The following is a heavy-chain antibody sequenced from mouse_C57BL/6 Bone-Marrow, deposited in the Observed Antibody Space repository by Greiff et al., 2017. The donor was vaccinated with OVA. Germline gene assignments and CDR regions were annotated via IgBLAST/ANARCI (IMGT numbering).Heavy chain of an antibody. CDR3: ARRTYGSSPRWYFDV. CDR1: GFNIKNTY. D-gene: IGHD1-1*01. Sequence: EVQLQQSVAELVRPGASVKLSCTASGFNIKNTYMHWVKQRPEQGLEWIGRIDPANGNTKYAPKFQGKATITADTSSNTAYLQLSSLTSEDTAIYYCARRTYGSSPRWYFDVWGTGTTVTVSS. J-gene: IGHJ1*03. V-gene: IGHV14-3*01. CDR2: IDPANGNT.